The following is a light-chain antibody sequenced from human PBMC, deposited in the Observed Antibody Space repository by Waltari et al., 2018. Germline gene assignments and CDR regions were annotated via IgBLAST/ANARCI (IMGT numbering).Light chain of an antibody. CDR3: QQSYSAPPS. CDR2: AAT. CDR1: QTISTN. Sequence: DIQMTQSPSSLSASLGDRVTITCRASQTISTNLNWYQHRTGKVPKLLIYAATFLQSGVPSRFSGSGSGTDFTLTIRSLQPEDFVFYFCQQSYSAPPSFGGGTKVDVK. J-gene: IGKJ4*01. V-gene: IGKV1-39*01.